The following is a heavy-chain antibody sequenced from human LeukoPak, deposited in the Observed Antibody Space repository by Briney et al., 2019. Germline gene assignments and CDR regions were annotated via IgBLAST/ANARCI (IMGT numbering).Heavy chain of an antibody. Sequence: SQTLSLTCTVSGGSISSGGHHWSWIRQLPGKGLEWIGYIYYSGSANYNPSLKSRVTISVDTSKNQFSLKLSSVTAADTAVYYCARSTAAPGWYFDLWGRGTLVTVSS. CDR3: ARSTAAPGWYFDL. V-gene: IGHV4-31*03. D-gene: IGHD4-17*01. CDR1: GGSISSGGHH. J-gene: IGHJ2*01. CDR2: IYYSGSA.